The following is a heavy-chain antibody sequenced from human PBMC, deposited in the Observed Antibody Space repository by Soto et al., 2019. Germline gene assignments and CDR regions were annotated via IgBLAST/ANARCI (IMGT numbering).Heavy chain of an antibody. CDR1: GFTFSTYW. CDR3: ARVAYYEMGV. J-gene: IGHJ6*02. Sequence: AGSLRLSCAASGFTFSTYWMHWVRQAPGKGLVWVSRINSDGSTTNYADSVKGRFTISRDNAKNTLYLQMNSLRAEDTAVYYCARVAYYEMGVWGQGTTVTVSS. V-gene: IGHV3-74*01. CDR2: INSDGSTT.